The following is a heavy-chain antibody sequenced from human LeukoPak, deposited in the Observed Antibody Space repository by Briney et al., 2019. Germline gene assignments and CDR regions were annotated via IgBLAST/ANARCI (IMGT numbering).Heavy chain of an antibody. CDR3: QILPGGICSGSHYFDC. Sequence: ASVKVSCKASGYTFTRSGISWVREAPGQGLEWMGWISAYNGNTNYAQKLQGRVTMTTDTSTSTAYMELRRLGADDTGVYYCQILPGGICSGSHYFDCLREGALVTDSS. CDR2: ISAYNGNT. J-gene: IGHJ4*02. D-gene: IGHD2-15*01. V-gene: IGHV1-18*01. CDR1: GYTFTRSG.